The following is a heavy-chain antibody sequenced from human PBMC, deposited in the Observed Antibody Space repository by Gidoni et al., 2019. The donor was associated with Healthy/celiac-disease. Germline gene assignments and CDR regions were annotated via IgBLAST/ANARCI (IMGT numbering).Heavy chain of an antibody. D-gene: IGHD3-10*01. Sequence: EVQLVESGGGLVQPGGSLRLSCAASGFTFSSYEMNWVRQAPGKGLEWVSYISSSGSTIYYADSVKGRFTISRDNAKNSLYLQMNSLRAEDTAVYYCARVPHHYGSGSTCIDYWGQGTLVTVSS. V-gene: IGHV3-48*03. J-gene: IGHJ4*02. CDR2: ISSSGSTI. CDR3: ARVPHHYGSGSTCIDY. CDR1: GFTFSSYE.